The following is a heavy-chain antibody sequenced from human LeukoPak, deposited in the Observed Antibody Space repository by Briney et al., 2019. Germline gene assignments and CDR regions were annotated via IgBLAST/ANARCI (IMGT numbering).Heavy chain of an antibody. J-gene: IGHJ4*02. V-gene: IGHV4-59*01. Sequence: PSETLSLTCTVSGDSISPYYWSWIRQPPGKGLGWIAYIYYLGSTNYNPSLKSRVTISVDTSKNQFSLKLNFVTAADTAVYFCARMSTSGPFFDYWGQGTLVTVSS. CDR3: ARMSTSGPFFDY. D-gene: IGHD5/OR15-5a*01. CDR1: GDSISPYY. CDR2: IYYLGST.